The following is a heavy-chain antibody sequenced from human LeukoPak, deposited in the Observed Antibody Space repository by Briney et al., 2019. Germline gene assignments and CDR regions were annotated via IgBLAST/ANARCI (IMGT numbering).Heavy chain of an antibody. CDR1: GASISSSY. D-gene: IGHD3-22*01. CDR2: IYYNGNT. Sequence: SETLSLTCTVSGASISSSYWSWIRQPPRKRLEWIGYIYYNGNTNSNPSLKSRVTISADTSKNQFSLRLSSVTAADSAVYYCVRGNYGNRGYSNAFDIWGQGAMVTVSS. V-gene: IGHV4-59*01. CDR3: VRGNYGNRGYSNAFDI. J-gene: IGHJ3*02.